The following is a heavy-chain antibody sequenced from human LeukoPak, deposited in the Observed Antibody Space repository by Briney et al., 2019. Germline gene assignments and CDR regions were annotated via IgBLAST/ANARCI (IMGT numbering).Heavy chain of an antibody. CDR3: ARDRCSSGYCTFRAIRIDY. CDR1: GFTFSSYA. V-gene: IGHV3-30-3*01. CDR2: ISYDGSNK. J-gene: IGHJ4*02. Sequence: PGGSLRLSCAASGFTFSSYAMHWVRQAPGKGLEWVAVISYDGSNKYYADSVKGRFTISRDNSKNTLYLQMNSLRAEDTAVYYCARDRCSSGYCTFRAIRIDYWGQGTLVTVSS. D-gene: IGHD3-22*01.